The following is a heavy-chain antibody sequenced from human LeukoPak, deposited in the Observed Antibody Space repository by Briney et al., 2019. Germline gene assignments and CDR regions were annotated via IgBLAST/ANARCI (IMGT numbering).Heavy chain of an antibody. CDR3: ARLCGYSGYEPGAS. J-gene: IGHJ5*02. Sequence: GGSLRLSCAASGFTFSSYAMSWVRQAPGKGLEWVSAISGSGGTTYYADSVKGRFTISRDNSKNTLYLRMNSLRAEDTAVYYCARLCGYSGYEPGASWGQGTLVTVSS. CDR1: GFTFSSYA. D-gene: IGHD5-12*01. V-gene: IGHV3-23*01. CDR2: ISGSGGTT.